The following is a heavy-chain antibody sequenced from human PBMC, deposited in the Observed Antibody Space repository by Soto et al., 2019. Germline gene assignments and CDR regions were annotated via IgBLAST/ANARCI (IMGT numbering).Heavy chain of an antibody. Sequence: EVQLVESGGGLIQPGGSLRLSCTASEFTFSSYSFNWVRQAPGKGLEWVSHIVSSGTPVYYADSVKGRFTIFRDNGKNSLYLQMNSLRAEDTALYYCARVPPRIEGHIDAWGKGTTVTVSS. V-gene: IGHV3-48*01. CDR3: ARVPPRIEGHIDA. J-gene: IGHJ6*03. CDR1: EFTFSSYS. CDR2: IVSSGTPV. D-gene: IGHD2-15*01.